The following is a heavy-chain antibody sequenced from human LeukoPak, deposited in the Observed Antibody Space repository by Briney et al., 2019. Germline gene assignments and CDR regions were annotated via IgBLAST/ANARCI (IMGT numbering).Heavy chain of an antibody. D-gene: IGHD3-22*01. J-gene: IGHJ4*02. CDR1: GGTFSSYA. V-gene: IGHV1-46*01. CDR3: ARGPAMDEEYYYDSSGYYYVFGFDY. CDR2: INPSGGST. Sequence: GASVKVSCKASGGTFSSYAISWVRQAPGQGLEWMGIINPSGGSTSYAQKFQGRVTMTRDTSTSTVYMELSSLRSEDTAVYYCARGPAMDEEYYYDSSGYYYVFGFDYWGQGTLVTVSS.